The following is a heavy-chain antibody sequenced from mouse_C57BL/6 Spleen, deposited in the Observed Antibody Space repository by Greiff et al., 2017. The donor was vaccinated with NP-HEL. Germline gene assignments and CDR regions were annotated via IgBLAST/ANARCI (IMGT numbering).Heavy chain of an antibody. Sequence: DVKLVESGGGLVQPGGSLKLSCAASGFTFSDYYMYWVRQTPEKRLEWVAYISNGGGSTYYPDTVKGRFTISRDNAKNTLYLQMSRLKSEDTAMYYCARREGYPFAYWGQGTLVTVSA. CDR1: GFTFSDYY. D-gene: IGHD2-2*01. J-gene: IGHJ3*01. CDR2: ISNGGGST. V-gene: IGHV5-12*01. CDR3: ARREGYPFAY.